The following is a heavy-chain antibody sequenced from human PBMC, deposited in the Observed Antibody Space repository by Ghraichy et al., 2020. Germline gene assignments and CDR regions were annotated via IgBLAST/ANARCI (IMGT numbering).Heavy chain of an antibody. CDR3: AREIGYCSSTSCKPGFDY. V-gene: IGHV3-21*01. J-gene: IGHJ4*02. Sequence: GGSLRLSCAASGFTFSSYNINWVRQAPGKGLEWVSLISSSSSYIYYADSVKGRFTISRDNAKNSLYLQMNSLRAEDTAVYYCAREIGYCSSTSCKPGFDYWGQGTLVTVSS. CDR1: GFTFSSYN. D-gene: IGHD2-2*01. CDR2: ISSSSSYI.